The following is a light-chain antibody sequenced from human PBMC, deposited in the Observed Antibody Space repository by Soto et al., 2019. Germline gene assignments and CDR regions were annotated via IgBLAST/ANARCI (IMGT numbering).Light chain of an antibody. CDR3: KKDPAYLPRA. J-gene: IGKJ4*01. CDR2: KAS. V-gene: IGKV1-5*03. CDR1: QTISQW. Sequence: AVSVTKRDRVIITCRTGQTISQWLAWYQQKPGGAPKLLIYKASVLESGVPSRFSFSGCGRELTLTICGLRLADDPMFCCKKDPAYLPRAFPGGTKVDIK.